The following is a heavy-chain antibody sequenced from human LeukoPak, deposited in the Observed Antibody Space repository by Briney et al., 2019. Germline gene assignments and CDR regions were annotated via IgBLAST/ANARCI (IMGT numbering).Heavy chain of an antibody. Sequence: SVKVSCKASGGTFSSYAISWVRQAPGQGLEWMGRIIPIFGTANYAQKFQGRVTITTDESTSTAYMELSSLRSEDTAVYYCAVMVRGVIRYYYYMDVWGKGTTVTVSS. CDR3: AVMVRGVIRYYYYMDV. CDR2: IIPIFGTA. D-gene: IGHD3-10*01. V-gene: IGHV1-69*05. CDR1: GGTFSSYA. J-gene: IGHJ6*03.